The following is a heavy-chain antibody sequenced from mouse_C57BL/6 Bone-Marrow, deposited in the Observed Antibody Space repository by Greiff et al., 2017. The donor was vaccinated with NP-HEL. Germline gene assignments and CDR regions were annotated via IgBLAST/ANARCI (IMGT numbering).Heavy chain of an antibody. CDR1: GYTFTSYW. V-gene: IGHV1-64*01. Sequence: QVQLKQSGAELVKPGASVKLSCKASGYTFTSYWMHWVKQRPGQGLEWIGMIHPNSGSTNYNEKFKSKATLTVDKSSSTAYMQLSSLTSEDSAVYYCARWDYGNYFDYWGQGTTLTVSS. CDR3: ARWDYGNYFDY. J-gene: IGHJ2*01. D-gene: IGHD2-1*01. CDR2: IHPNSGST.